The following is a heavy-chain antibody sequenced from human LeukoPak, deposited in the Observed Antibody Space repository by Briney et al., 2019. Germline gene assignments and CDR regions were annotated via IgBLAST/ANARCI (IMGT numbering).Heavy chain of an antibody. D-gene: IGHD6-13*01. J-gene: IGHJ4*02. CDR3: ARGRSAAGPLHYFDS. V-gene: IGHV3-48*02. CDR2: ISTSSSTI. CDR1: GFTFSSYS. Sequence: GGSLILSCAASGFTFSSYSMDWVRQAPGKGLEWVSYISTSSSTIYYADSVKGRFTISRDNAKNSLYLQMNSLRDEDTAVYYCARGRSAAGPLHYFDSWGQGTLVTVSS.